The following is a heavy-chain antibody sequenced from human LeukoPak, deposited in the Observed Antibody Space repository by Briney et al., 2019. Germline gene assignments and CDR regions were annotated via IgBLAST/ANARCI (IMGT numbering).Heavy chain of an antibody. CDR2: IKSKTDGGTT. Sequence: PGGSLRLSCAASGFTFSNAWMSWVRQAPGKGLEWVGRIKSKTDGGTTDYAAPVKGRFTISRDDSKNTLYLQMNSLKTEDTAVYYCAKDQQRFLEWSPSDYWGQGTLVTVSS. CDR3: AKDQQRFLEWSPSDY. CDR1: GFTFSNAW. J-gene: IGHJ4*02. D-gene: IGHD3-3*01. V-gene: IGHV3-15*01.